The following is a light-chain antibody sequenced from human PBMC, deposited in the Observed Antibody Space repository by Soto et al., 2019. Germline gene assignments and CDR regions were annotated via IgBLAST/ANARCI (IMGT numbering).Light chain of an antibody. CDR2: GAS. J-gene: IGKJ5*01. V-gene: IGKV3-15*01. Sequence: EIVMTQSPATLSVSPGERATLSYRASQSVSSNLAWYQQKNGQAPRILIYGASTRDTGIPARFSGSGSGTEFTLTISRLQSEDFEVYYCQQYNNWPITFGQGTRLEIK. CDR3: QQYNNWPIT. CDR1: QSVSSN.